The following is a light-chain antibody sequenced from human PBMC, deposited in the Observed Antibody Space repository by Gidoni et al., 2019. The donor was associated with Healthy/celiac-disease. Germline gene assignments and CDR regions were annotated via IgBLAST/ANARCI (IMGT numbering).Light chain of an antibody. CDR2: WAS. Sequence: DIVMTQSPDFLAVSLGERATINCKSSQSVFYSSNNKNYLAWYQQKPGQPPKLLIYWASTRESGVPDRFSGSGSGTDFTLTISSLQAEDVAVYYCQQCYSTPPDFGGGTKVEIK. V-gene: IGKV4-1*01. CDR1: QSVFYSSNNKNY. CDR3: QQCYSTPPD. J-gene: IGKJ4*01.